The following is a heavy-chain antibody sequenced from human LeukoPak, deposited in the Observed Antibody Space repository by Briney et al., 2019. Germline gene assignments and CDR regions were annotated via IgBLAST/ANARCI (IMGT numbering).Heavy chain of an antibody. CDR3: ARQHDFWSGYDWFDP. CDR2: IYPGDSDT. D-gene: IGHD3-3*01. CDR1: GYSFTSYW. J-gene: IGHJ5*02. Sequence: GESLRISCKASGYSFTSYWIGWVRQMPGKGLEGMGSIYPGDSDTRYSPSFQGQVTISADKSLSTAYLQWSSLKASDTAMYYCARQHDFWSGYDWFDPWGQGPLVTVSS. V-gene: IGHV5-51*01.